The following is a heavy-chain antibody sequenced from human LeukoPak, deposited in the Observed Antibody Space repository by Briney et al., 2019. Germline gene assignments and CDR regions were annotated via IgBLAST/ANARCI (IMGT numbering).Heavy chain of an antibody. D-gene: IGHD6-6*01. CDR3: AREGGSSSSGRGLDY. V-gene: IGHV4-4*07. CDR2: IYTSGST. Sequence: PSETLSLTCTVSGGSISRDYWSWIRQPAGKGLEWIGRIYTSGSTNYNPSLKSRVTMSLDTSKNQLSLELSSVTAADTAVYYCAREGGSSSSGRGLDYWGQGTLVTVSS. J-gene: IGHJ4*02. CDR1: GGSISRDY.